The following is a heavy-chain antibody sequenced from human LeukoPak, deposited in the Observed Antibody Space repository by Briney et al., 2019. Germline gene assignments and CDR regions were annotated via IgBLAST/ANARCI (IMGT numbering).Heavy chain of an antibody. D-gene: IGHD3-16*02. CDR3: ARDSGDYDYVWGSYRPTFDY. CDR2: ISSSSSTI. V-gene: IGHV3-48*01. J-gene: IGHJ4*02. Sequence: PGGSLRLSCAASGFTFSSYSMNWVRQAPGKGLELGSYISSSSSTIYYADSVKGRFTISRDNAKNSLYLQMNSLRAEDTAVYYCARDSGDYDYVWGSYRPTFDYWGQGTLVTVSS. CDR1: GFTFSSYS.